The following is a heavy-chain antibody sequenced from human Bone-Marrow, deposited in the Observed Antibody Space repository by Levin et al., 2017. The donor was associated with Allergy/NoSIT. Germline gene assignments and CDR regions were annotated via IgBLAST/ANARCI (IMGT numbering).Heavy chain of an antibody. CDR1: GFTVDTHH. CDR3: ARDRGDEYGDYLDY. J-gene: IGHJ4*02. CDR2: IYRSGTT. Sequence: GESLKISCAVSGFTVDTHHMTWVRQAPGKGLEWVSLIYRSGTTYYADSLKGRFTISRDTSKNTLSLQMNGLRADDTALYYCARDRGDEYGDYLDYWGQGTLVTVSS. D-gene: IGHD4-17*01. V-gene: IGHV3-53*01.